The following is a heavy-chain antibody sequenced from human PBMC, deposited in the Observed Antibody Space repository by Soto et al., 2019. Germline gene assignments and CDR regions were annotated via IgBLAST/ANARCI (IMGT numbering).Heavy chain of an antibody. CDR2: IWYDGSNK. D-gene: IGHD2-21*02. Sequence: GGSLRLSCAASGFTFSSYGMHWVRQAPGKGLEWVAVIWYDGSNKYYADSVKGRFTISRDNSKNTLYLQMNSLRSEDTAVYYYARSIVVVTALDYWGQGTVVTVSS. J-gene: IGHJ4*02. CDR1: GFTFSSYG. CDR3: ARSIVVVTALDY. V-gene: IGHV3-33*01.